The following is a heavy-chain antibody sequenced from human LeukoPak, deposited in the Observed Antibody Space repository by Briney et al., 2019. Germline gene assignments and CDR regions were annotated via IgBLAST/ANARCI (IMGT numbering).Heavy chain of an antibody. Sequence: GASVKVSCKASGYTFTGYYMHWVRQAPGQGLEWMGWINPNSGGTNYAQKFQGRVTMTRDTSISTAYMELSRLRSDDTAVYYCARVSIWQGGYYFDYWGQGTLVTVSS. CDR2: INPNSGGT. V-gene: IGHV1-2*02. CDR1: GYTFTGYY. D-gene: IGHD1-26*01. J-gene: IGHJ4*02. CDR3: ARVSIWQGGYYFDY.